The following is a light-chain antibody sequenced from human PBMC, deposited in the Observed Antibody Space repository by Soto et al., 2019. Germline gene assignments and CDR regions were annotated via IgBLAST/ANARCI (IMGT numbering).Light chain of an antibody. CDR3: SSYAGTKTLV. CDR1: ISDVGTYHY. J-gene: IGLJ2*01. V-gene: IGLV2-8*01. Sequence: QAVVTQPPSASGSPGQSVTISCTGTISDVGTYHYVSWYQQHPGKAPKLIIYEVSERPSGVPDRFSGSKSGNTASLTVSGLQAGDEADYYCSSYAGTKTLVFGGGTKLTVL. CDR2: EVS.